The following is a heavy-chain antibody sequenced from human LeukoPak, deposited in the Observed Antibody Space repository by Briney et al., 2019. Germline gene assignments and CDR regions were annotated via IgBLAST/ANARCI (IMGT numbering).Heavy chain of an antibody. V-gene: IGHV1-18*01. CDR2: ISAYNGNT. J-gene: IGHJ4*02. Sequence: ASVKVSCKASGYTFTSYGISWVRQAPGQGLEWVGWISAYNGNTNYAQKLQGRVTMTTDTSTSTAYMELRSLRSDDTAVYYCAKGGSPSGSYGQFDYWGQGTLVTVSS. CDR1: GYTFTSYG. D-gene: IGHD1-26*01. CDR3: AKGGSPSGSYGQFDY.